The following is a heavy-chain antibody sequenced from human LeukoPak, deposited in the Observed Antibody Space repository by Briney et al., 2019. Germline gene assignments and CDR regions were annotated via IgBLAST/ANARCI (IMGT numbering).Heavy chain of an antibody. CDR3: AKIEGKYQLANVPDH. V-gene: IGHV3-30*02. CDR1: GFTFSTYG. J-gene: IGHJ4*02. D-gene: IGHD2-2*01. Sequence: PGGSLRLSCAASGFTFSTYGMHWVRQAPGKGLEWVAFIRYDGNNKYYADFVKGRFTISRDNSKNTLYLHMNSLRTEDTAVYYCAKIEGKYQLANVPDHWGQGTLVPVSS. CDR2: IRYDGNNK.